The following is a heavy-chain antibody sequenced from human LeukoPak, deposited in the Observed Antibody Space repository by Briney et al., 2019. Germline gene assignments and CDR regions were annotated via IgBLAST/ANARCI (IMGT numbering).Heavy chain of an antibody. CDR2: IYHSGST. D-gene: IGHD3-22*01. V-gene: IGHV4-38-2*01. CDR1: GYSISSGYY. J-gene: IGHJ6*01. Sequence: SETLSLTCAVSGYSISSGYYWGWIRQPPGKGLEWIGSIYHSGSTYYNPSLKSRVTISVDTSKNQFSLKLSSVTAADTAVYYCARQQGGYYPHYEMDDWGKGTAVTVSS. CDR3: ARQQGGYYPHYEMDD.